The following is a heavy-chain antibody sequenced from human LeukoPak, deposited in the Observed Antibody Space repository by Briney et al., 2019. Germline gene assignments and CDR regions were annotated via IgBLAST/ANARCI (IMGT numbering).Heavy chain of an antibody. CDR3: ARGKRNPYYYYMDV. J-gene: IGHJ6*03. Sequence: PSETLSLTCAVYGGSFSGYYWSWIRQPPGKGLEWIGEINHSGSTNYNPSLKSRVTISVDTSKNQFSLKLSSVTAADTAVYYCARGKRNPYYYYMDVWGKGTTDTVSS. V-gene: IGHV4-34*01. CDR2: INHSGST. D-gene: IGHD1-14*01. CDR1: GGSFSGYY.